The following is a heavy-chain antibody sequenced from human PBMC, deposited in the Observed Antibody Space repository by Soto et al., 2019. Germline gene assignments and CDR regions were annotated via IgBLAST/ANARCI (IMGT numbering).Heavy chain of an antibody. Sequence: GGSLRLSCAASGFTFSSYWMSWVRQAPGKGLEWVANIKQDGSEKYYVDSVKGRFTISRDNAKNSLYLQMNSLRAEDTAVYYCARGLLGYCSGGSCYAYYYGMDVWGQGTTVTVSS. D-gene: IGHD2-15*01. V-gene: IGHV3-7*05. CDR2: IKQDGSEK. CDR1: GFTFSSYW. J-gene: IGHJ6*02. CDR3: ARGLLGYCSGGSCYAYYYGMDV.